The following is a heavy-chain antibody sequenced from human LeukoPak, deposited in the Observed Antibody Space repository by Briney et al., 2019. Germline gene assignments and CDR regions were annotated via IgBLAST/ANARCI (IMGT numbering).Heavy chain of an antibody. D-gene: IGHD6-13*01. CDR1: GGSISSYY. J-gene: IGHJ6*03. V-gene: IGHV4-4*07. CDR2: IYTSGST. CDR3: ARSEAADYYYYYYMDV. Sequence: PSETLSLTCTVSGGSISSYYWSWIRQPAGKGLEWIGRIYTSGSTNYNPSLKSRVTMSVDTSENQFSLKLSSVTAADTAVYYCARSEAADYYYYYYMDVWGKGTTVTISS.